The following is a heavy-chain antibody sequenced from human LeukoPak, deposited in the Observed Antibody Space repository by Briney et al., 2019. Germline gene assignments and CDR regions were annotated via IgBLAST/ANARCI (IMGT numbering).Heavy chain of an antibody. V-gene: IGHV1-2*02. CDR1: GYTFTSYG. CDR2: VHPNSGST. Sequence: RASVKVSCKASGYTFTSYGISWVRQAPGQGLEWMGWVHPNSGSTNYAQQFQGRVTMTRDTSISAAYMELSSLRSDDTAVYYCARDLKAASTLDYWGQGTLVTVSS. D-gene: IGHD2-15*01. J-gene: IGHJ4*02. CDR3: ARDLKAASTLDY.